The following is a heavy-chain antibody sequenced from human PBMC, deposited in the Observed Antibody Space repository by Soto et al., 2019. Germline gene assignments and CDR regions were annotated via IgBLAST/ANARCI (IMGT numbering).Heavy chain of an antibody. V-gene: IGHV4-59*01. CDR3: ARDFGIGYSSSSGWFDP. CDR1: GGSISSYY. CDR2: IYYSGST. D-gene: IGHD6-6*01. Sequence: SETLSLTCTVSGGSISSYYWSWIRQPPGKGLEWIGYIYYSGSTNYNPSLKSRVTISVDTSKNQFSLKLSSVTAADTAVYYCARDFGIGYSSSSGWFDPWGQGTLVTVSS. J-gene: IGHJ5*02.